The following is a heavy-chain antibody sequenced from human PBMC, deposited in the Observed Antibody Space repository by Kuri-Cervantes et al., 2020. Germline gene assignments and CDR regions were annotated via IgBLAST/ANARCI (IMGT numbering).Heavy chain of an antibody. D-gene: IGHD1-26*01. Sequence: GSLRLSCAASGFTFSSYGMHWVRQAPGKGLEWVAVISYDGSNKYYADSVKGRFTISRDNSKNTLYLQMNSLRAEDTAVYYCAKDIGQIYYYYYGMDVWGQGTTVTVSS. CDR3: AKDIGQIYYYYYGMDV. CDR2: ISYDGSNK. V-gene: IGHV3-30*18. J-gene: IGHJ6*02. CDR1: GFTFSSYG.